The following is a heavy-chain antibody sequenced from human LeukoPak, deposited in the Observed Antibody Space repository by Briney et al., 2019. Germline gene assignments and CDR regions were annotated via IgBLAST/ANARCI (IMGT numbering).Heavy chain of an antibody. V-gene: IGHV1-8*01. CDR2: MNPNSGNT. Sequence: ASVKVSCKASGYSFSSHDINWVRQATGQGLEWMGWMNPNSGNTGYAQKFQGRVTITRNTSISTAYMELSSLRSEDTAVYYCARAQVPAAYLRTNWFDPWGQGTLVTVSS. J-gene: IGHJ5*02. CDR1: GYSFSSHD. CDR3: ARAQVPAAYLRTNWFDP. D-gene: IGHD2-2*01.